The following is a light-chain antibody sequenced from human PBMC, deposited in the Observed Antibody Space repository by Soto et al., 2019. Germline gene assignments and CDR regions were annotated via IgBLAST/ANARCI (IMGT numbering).Light chain of an antibody. V-gene: IGKV3-15*01. CDR3: QQYNNWPPAT. CDR2: GAS. CDR1: QTVNSN. J-gene: IGKJ4*01. Sequence: EIVMTQSPATLSVSPGERATLSCRASQTVNSNLAWYQQKPGQAPRLLIYGASTRATGIPARFSGSGSGTDFTLTIDSLQSGDFAVYYCQQYNNWPPATFCGGTKVEIK.